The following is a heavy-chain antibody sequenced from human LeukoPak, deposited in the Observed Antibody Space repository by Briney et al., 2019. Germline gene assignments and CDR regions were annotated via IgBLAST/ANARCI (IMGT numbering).Heavy chain of an antibody. Sequence: GGSLRLSCAASGFTFSSYAMHWVRQAPGKGLEWVAVISYDGSNKYYADSVKGRFTISRDNSKNTLYLQMNSLRAEDTAVYYCAVLDLTNGCSSSWSFDYWGQGTLVTVSS. CDR2: ISYDGSNK. CDR1: GFTFSSYA. V-gene: IGHV3-30*01. CDR3: AVLDLTNGCSSSWSFDY. D-gene: IGHD6-13*01. J-gene: IGHJ4*02.